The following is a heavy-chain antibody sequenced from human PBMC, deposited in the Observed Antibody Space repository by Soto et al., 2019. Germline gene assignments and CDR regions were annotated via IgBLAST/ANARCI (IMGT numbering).Heavy chain of an antibody. V-gene: IGHV1-18*01. Sequence: VASVKVSCKASGYTFTSYGISWVRQAPGQGLEWMGWISAYNGNTNYAQKLQGRVTMTTDTSTSTAYMELRSLRSDDTAVYYCARDIGLVGAENAFDIWGQGTMVTVSS. J-gene: IGHJ3*02. CDR3: ARDIGLVGAENAFDI. CDR2: ISAYNGNT. CDR1: GYTFTSYG. D-gene: IGHD1-26*01.